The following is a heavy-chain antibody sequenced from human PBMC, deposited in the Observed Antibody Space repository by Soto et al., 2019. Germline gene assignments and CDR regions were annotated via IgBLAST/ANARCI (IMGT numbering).Heavy chain of an antibody. Sequence: GASVKVSCKASGGTFSSYTISWVRQAPGQGLEWMGRIIPILGIANYAQKFQGRVTITADKSTSTAYMEPSSLRSEDTAVYYCARGLGLDYYDSSGLFDYWGQGTLVTVSS. V-gene: IGHV1-69*02. CDR1: GGTFSSYT. J-gene: IGHJ4*02. CDR2: IIPILGIA. D-gene: IGHD3-22*01. CDR3: ARGLGLDYYDSSGLFDY.